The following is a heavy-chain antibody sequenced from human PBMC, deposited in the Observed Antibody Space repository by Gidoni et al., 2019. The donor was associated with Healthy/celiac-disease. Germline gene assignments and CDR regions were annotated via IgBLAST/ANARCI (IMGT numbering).Heavy chain of an antibody. V-gene: IGHV3-33*01. Sequence: QVQLVESGGGGVQPGRSLRLSCAASGFTFSSVCMHWVRQAPGKGLEWVAVIWYDGSNKYYADSVKGRFTISRDNSKNTLYLQMNSLRAEDTAVYYCARAKGCSGGSCYPDYWGQGTLVTVSS. D-gene: IGHD2-15*01. CDR1: GFTFSSVC. CDR2: IWYDGSNK. J-gene: IGHJ4*02. CDR3: ARAKGCSGGSCYPDY.